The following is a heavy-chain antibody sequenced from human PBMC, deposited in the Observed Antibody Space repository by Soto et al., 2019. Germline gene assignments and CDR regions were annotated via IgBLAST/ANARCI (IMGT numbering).Heavy chain of an antibody. CDR2: ISGSGGST. V-gene: IGHV3-23*01. J-gene: IGHJ4*02. CDR1: GFTFSSYA. CDR3: AKAPPEAYCSGGSCSYY. Sequence: LRLSCAASGFTFSSYAMSWVRQAPGKGLEWVSAISGSGGSTYYADSVKGRFTISRDNSKNTLYLQMNSLRAEDTAVYYCAKAPPEAYCSGGSCSYYWGQGTLVTVSS. D-gene: IGHD2-15*01.